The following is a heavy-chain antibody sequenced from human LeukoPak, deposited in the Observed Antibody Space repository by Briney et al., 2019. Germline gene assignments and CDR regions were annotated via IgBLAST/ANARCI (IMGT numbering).Heavy chain of an antibody. CDR3: ARPRTAISGAYYYYYMDV. CDR1: GGSISSHY. D-gene: IGHD5-18*01. Sequence: SETLSLTCTVSGGSISSHYWSWIRQPPGKGLEWIGYVYNSGSTNYNPSLTSRVTISVDTSKNQFSLNLSSVTAADTAVYYCARPRTAISGAYYYYYMDVWGKGTTVTASS. V-gene: IGHV4-59*08. CDR2: VYNSGST. J-gene: IGHJ6*03.